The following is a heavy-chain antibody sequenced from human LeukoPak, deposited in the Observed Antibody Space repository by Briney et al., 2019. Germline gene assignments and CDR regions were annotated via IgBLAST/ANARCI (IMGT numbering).Heavy chain of an antibody. D-gene: IGHD6-19*01. V-gene: IGHV4-59*12. CDR3: ARDSRGWYEYYFDY. CDR2: IYYSGST. J-gene: IGHJ4*02. Sequence: SETLFLTCTVSGGSISSYYWSWIRQPPGKGLEWIGYIYYSGSTNYDPSLKSRVTISVDTSKNQFSLKLTSVTAADTAVYYCARDSRGWYEYYFDYWGQGTLVTVSS. CDR1: GGSISSYY.